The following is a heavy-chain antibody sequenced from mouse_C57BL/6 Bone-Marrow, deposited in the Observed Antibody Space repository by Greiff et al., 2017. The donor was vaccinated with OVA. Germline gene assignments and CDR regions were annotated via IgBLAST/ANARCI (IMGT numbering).Heavy chain of an antibody. CDR3: TTSGDYDRFAY. CDR2: IDPENGDT. J-gene: IGHJ3*01. CDR1: GFNIKDDY. V-gene: IGHV14-4*01. Sequence: VQLKESGAELVRPGASVKLSCTASGFNIKDDYMHWVKQRPEQGLEWIGWIDPENGDTEYASKFQGKATITADTSSNTAYLQLSSLTSEDTAVYYCTTSGDYDRFAYWGQGTLVTVSA. D-gene: IGHD2-4*01.